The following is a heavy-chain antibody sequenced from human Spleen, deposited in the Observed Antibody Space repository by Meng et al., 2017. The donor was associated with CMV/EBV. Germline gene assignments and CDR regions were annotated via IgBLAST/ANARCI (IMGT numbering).Heavy chain of an antibody. CDR3: ARASGSTVTFDY. CDR2: IYYSGST. V-gene: IGHV4-31*02. CDR1: SDSISSGGYY. J-gene: IGHJ4*02. D-gene: IGHD4-17*01. Sequence: TVSSDSISSGGYYWTWVRQQPGKGLEWIGYIYYSGSTYYNPSLKSRVTMSLDTSNNQFSLNLSSLTAADTAVYYCARASGSTVTFDYWGQGTLVTVSS.